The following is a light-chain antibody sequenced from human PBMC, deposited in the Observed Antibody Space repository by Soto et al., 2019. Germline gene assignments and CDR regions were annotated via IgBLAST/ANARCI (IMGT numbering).Light chain of an antibody. CDR3: QQYNSYSYT. CDR2: QAS. V-gene: IGKV1-5*03. Sequence: DIQMTQSPSTLSAFVGDRVTITCRASQSISSSLAWYQQKPGKAPKVLIYQASSLESGVPSRFSGSGSGTEFTLTISSLQPDDFATYYCQQYNSYSYTFGQGTKLEI. J-gene: IGKJ2*01. CDR1: QSISSS.